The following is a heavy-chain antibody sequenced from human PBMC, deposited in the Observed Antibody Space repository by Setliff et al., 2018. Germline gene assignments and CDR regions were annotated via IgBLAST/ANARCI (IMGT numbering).Heavy chain of an antibody. D-gene: IGHD4-17*01. CDR3: ARDPNGDYVGAFDP. CDR2: IDPDGIGK. J-gene: IGHJ5*02. Sequence: GGSLRLSCAASGFTFNQYWMTWVRQAPGKGLEWVANIDPDGIGKYYIDSVRGRFTISRDNAKNTLFLQMNSLRAEDTASYYCARDPNGDYVGAFDPWGQGILVTVSS. V-gene: IGHV3-7*03. CDR1: GFTFNQYW.